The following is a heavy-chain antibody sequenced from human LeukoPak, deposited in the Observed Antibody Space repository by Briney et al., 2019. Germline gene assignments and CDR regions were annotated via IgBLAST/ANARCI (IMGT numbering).Heavy chain of an antibody. CDR2: INPDSGDT. V-gene: IGHV1-2*02. D-gene: IGHD6-19*01. Sequence: ASVKVSCKASGYTFSVYYMHWLRQAPGQGLEWMGWINPDSGDTNYAQKFQGRVTMTRDKSISTAYMETNSLTSDDAAVYYCANAITYTTGWYFYWGQGSLVTVSS. J-gene: IGHJ4*02. CDR1: GYTFSVYY. CDR3: ANAITYTTGWYFY.